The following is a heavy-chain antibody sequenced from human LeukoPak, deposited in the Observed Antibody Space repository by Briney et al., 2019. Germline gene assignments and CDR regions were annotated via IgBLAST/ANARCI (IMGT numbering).Heavy chain of an antibody. CDR2: INAGNGNT. CDR1: GYTFTSYA. CDR3: ARFRAAGPYYYYYGMDV. V-gene: IGHV1-3*01. Sequence: GASVKVSCKASGYTFTSYAMHWVRQAPGQRLEWMGWINAGNGNTKYSQKFQGRVTITRDTSASTAYMELSSLRSEDTAVYYCARFRAAGPYYYYYGMDVWGQGTTVTVSS. D-gene: IGHD6-13*01. J-gene: IGHJ6*02.